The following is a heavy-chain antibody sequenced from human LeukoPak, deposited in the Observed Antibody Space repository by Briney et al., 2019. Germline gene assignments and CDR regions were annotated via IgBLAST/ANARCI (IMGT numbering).Heavy chain of an antibody. Sequence: GASVKVSCKVSGYTLTELSMHWVRQAPGKGLEWMGGFDPEDGETIYAQKFQGRVTMTEDTSTDTAYMELSSLRAEDTAVYYCAKDQGSGSENYSWGYFDYWGQGTLVTVSS. D-gene: IGHD3-10*01. CDR1: GYTLTELS. J-gene: IGHJ4*02. CDR2: FDPEDGET. CDR3: AKDQGSGSENYSWGYFDY. V-gene: IGHV1-24*01.